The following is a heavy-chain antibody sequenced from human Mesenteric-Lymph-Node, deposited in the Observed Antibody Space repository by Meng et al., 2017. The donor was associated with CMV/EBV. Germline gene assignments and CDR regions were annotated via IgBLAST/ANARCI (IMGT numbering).Heavy chain of an antibody. CDR1: GGSVSSGSYY. J-gene: IGHJ4*02. CDR3: ARATERPNYFDY. D-gene: IGHD1-1*01. V-gene: IGHV4-61*01. Sequence: TVPGGSVSSGSYYWSWIRQPPGKGLEWIGYIYYSGSTNYNPSLKSRVTISVDTSKNQFSLKLSSVTAADTAVYYCARATERPNYFDYWGQGTLVTVSS. CDR2: IYYSGST.